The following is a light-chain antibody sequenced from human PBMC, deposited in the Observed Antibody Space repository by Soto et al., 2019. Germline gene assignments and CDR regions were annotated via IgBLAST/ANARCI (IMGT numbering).Light chain of an antibody. V-gene: IGLV2-8*01. Sequence: QSALTQPPSASGSPGQSVTISCTGSSSDVGGHNFISWYQQSPGKAPRLIIYEVTKRPSGVPDRFSGSKSGITASLTVSGLQAEDEGDYYCSSYSGKNNDVMFGGGTQLTVL. J-gene: IGLJ3*02. CDR1: SSDVGGHNF. CDR3: SSYSGKNNDVM. CDR2: EVT.